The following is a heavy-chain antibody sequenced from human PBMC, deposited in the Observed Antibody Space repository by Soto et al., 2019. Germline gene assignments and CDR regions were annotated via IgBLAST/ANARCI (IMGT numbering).Heavy chain of an antibody. J-gene: IGHJ3*02. Sequence: GGSLRLSCAASGFTFSSYSMNWVRQAPGKGLEWVSSISSSSSYIYYADSVKGRFTISRDNAKNSLYLQMNSLRAEDTAVYYCARELRANDAFDIWGQGTMVTVSS. V-gene: IGHV3-21*01. D-gene: IGHD4-17*01. CDR2: ISSSSSYI. CDR1: GFTFSSYS. CDR3: ARELRANDAFDI.